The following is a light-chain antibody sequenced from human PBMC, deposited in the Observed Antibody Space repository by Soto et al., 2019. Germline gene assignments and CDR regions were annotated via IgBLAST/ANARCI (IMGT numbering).Light chain of an antibody. CDR2: VAS. J-gene: IGKJ2*01. Sequence: DIQMTQSLSSLSASVGDRVTITCRASQSISNSLSWYQQKPGKAPNFLIYVASTLQSGVPSRFSGSGSGTDFTLTISSLQPEDVATYYCQQTFSPPYSFGQGTKVEIK. CDR3: QQTFSPPYS. CDR1: QSISNS. V-gene: IGKV1-39*01.